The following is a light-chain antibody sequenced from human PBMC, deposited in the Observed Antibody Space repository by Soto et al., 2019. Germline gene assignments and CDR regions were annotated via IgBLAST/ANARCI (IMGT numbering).Light chain of an antibody. V-gene: IGLV2-8*01. CDR2: EVS. Sequence: QSALTQPPSASGSPGQSVTISCTGTSSDVGGYNYVSWYQQQPGKAPKLMIYEVSKRPSGVPDRFSGSKSGNTASLTVSGLQDEDEADYYCSSYAGSNTYVVFGGGTKVTVL. CDR1: SSDVGGYNY. CDR3: SSYAGSNTYVV. J-gene: IGLJ2*01.